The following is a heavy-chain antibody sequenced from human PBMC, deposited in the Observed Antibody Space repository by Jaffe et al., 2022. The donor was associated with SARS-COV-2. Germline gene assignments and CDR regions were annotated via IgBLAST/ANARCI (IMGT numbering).Heavy chain of an antibody. CDR1: GGSISSSSYY. CDR3: ARHSYNWNDGSWFDP. V-gene: IGHV4-39*01. D-gene: IGHD1-1*01. J-gene: IGHJ5*02. CDR2: IYYSGST. Sequence: QLQLQESGPGLVKPSETLSLTCTVSGGSISSSSYYWGWIRQPPGKGLEWIGSIYYSGSTYYNPSLKSRVTISVDTSKNQFSLKLSSVTAADTAVYYCARHSYNWNDGSWFDPWGQGTLVTVSS.